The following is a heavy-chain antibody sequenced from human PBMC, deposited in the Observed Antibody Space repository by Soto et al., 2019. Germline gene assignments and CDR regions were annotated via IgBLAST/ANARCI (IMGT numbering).Heavy chain of an antibody. Sequence: PSETLSLTCTVSGVSISSNSYYWGWIRQPPGKGLEWIGSIYYSGSTYYNPSLKSGVTISVDTSKNQFSLKLSSVTAADTAVYYCAGRGGIAARRLFDPWGQGTLVTVSS. CDR1: GVSISSNSYY. V-gene: IGHV4-39*01. CDR3: AGRGGIAARRLFDP. D-gene: IGHD6-6*01. J-gene: IGHJ5*02. CDR2: IYYSGST.